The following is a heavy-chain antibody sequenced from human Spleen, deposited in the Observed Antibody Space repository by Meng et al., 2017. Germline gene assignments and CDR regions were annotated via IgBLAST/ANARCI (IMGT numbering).Heavy chain of an antibody. D-gene: IGHD4-23*01. Sequence: EVQLVESGGGLVQPGGSLILSCAASGFTLTNYWMHWVRQAPGKGLVWVSRINRDGTTISYADSVRGRCTISRDSAKNTFYLQMNSLRAEDTALYYCVREFGGNSDYWGQGTLVTVSS. J-gene: IGHJ4*02. CDR3: VREFGGNSDY. V-gene: IGHV3-74*01. CDR1: GFTLTNYW. CDR2: INRDGTTI.